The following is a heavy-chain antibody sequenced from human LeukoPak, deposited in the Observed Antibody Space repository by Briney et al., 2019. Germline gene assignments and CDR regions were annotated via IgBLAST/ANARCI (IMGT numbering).Heavy chain of an antibody. CDR2: IYYSGST. CDR1: GGSISSYY. CDR3: AGGYCSGGSCYRGIFGY. Sequence: PSETLSLTCTVSGGSISSYYWSWIRQPPGKGLEWIGYIYYSGSTNYNPSLKSRVTISVDTSKNQFSLKLSSVTAADTAAYYCAGGYCSGGSCYRGIFGYWGQGTLVTVSS. J-gene: IGHJ4*02. V-gene: IGHV4-59*08. D-gene: IGHD2-15*01.